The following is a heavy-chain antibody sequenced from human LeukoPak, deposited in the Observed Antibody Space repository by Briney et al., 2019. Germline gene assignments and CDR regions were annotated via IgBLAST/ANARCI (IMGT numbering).Heavy chain of an antibody. J-gene: IGHJ4*02. CDR3: ARRTRLVPADY. CDR2: INHSGST. CDR1: GGSFSGYY. V-gene: IGHV4-34*01. Sequence: KPSETLSLTCAVYGGSFSGYYWSWIRQPPGKGLEWIGEINHSGSTNYNPSLKSRVTISVDTSKNQFSLKLSSVTAADTAVYYCARRTRLVPADYWGQGTLVTVSS. D-gene: IGHD2-2*01.